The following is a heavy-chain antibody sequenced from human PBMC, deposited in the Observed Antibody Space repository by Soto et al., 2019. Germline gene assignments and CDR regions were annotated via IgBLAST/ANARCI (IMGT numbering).Heavy chain of an antibody. CDR2: IKSKTDGGTT. CDR3: TARITPGLYWYFDL. V-gene: IGHV3-15*01. D-gene: IGHD3-10*01. CDR1: GFTFSNAW. Sequence: EVQLVESGGGLVKPGGSLRLSCAASGFTFSNAWMSWVRQAPGKGLEWVGRIKSKTDGGTTDYAAPVKGRFTISRDDSKNTLYLQMNSLKTEDTAVYYCTARITPGLYWYFDLWGRGTLVTVSS. J-gene: IGHJ2*01.